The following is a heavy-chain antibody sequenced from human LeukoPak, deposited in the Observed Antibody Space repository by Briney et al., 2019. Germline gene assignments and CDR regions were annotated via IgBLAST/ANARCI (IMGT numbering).Heavy chain of an antibody. D-gene: IGHD5-12*01. V-gene: IGHV1-2*02. CDR1: GYTFTSYY. CDR3: ARGEIGGNDGDY. J-gene: IGHJ4*02. Sequence: ASVKVSCKASGYTFTSYYMHWVRQAPGQGLEWMGWINPNSGGTNYAQKFQGRVTMTRNTSISTAYMELSSLRSEDTAVYYCARGEIGGNDGDYWGQGTLVTVSS. CDR2: INPNSGGT.